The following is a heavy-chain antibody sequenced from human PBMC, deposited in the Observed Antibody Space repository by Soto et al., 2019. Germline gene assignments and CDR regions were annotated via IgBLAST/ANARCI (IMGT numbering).Heavy chain of an antibody. J-gene: IGHJ6*02. D-gene: IGHD3-10*01. CDR3: AHRPPGYYGMDV. V-gene: IGHV2-5*02. Sequence: QITLKESGPTLVKPTQTLTLTCTFSGFSLSTRGVGVGWIRQPPGKALEWLALIFWDDDKRYSPSLKSRLTIXKXIPKDQVVLTMTNMDPVDTATYYCAHRPPGYYGMDVWGQGTTVTVSS. CDR1: GFSLSTRGVG. CDR2: IFWDDDK.